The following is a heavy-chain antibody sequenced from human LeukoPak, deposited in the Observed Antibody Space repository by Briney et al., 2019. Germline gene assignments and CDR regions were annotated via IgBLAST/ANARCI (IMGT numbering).Heavy chain of an antibody. V-gene: IGHV3-53*01. CDR3: ARYLDDYGMDV. D-gene: IGHD1-1*01. CDR1: GFTVSSNY. J-gene: IGHJ6*02. Sequence: GGSLRLSCAASGFTVSSNYMSWVRQAPGKGLEWVSVIYSGGSTYYADSVKGRFTISRDNSKNTLYLQMNSLRAEDTAVYYCARYLDDYGMDVWGQGTTVTVSS. CDR2: IYSGGST.